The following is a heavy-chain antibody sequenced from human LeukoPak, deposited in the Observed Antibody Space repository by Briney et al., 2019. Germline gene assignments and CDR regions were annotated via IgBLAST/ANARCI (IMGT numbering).Heavy chain of an antibody. CDR2: INQDGGQK. V-gene: IGHV3-7*01. CDR1: GFTFSRYW. J-gene: IGHJ4*02. CDR3: AREATIFGNY. Sequence: GGSLRLSCAASGFTFSRYWTSWVRQAPGKGLEWVANINQDGGQKHYVDSVKGRFTISRDNAKNSLFLQMNSLRADDTAVYYCAREATIFGNYWGQGTLVTVSS. D-gene: IGHD3-3*01.